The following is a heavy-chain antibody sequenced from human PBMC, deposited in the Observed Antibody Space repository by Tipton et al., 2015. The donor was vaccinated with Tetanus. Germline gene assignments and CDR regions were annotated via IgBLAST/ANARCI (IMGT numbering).Heavy chain of an antibody. CDR2: IYYSGST. Sequence: TLSLTCDVSGGPVSSSNWWSWVRQAPGKGLEWIGYIYYSGSTNYNPSLKSRVTISVGTSKNQFSLKLSSVTAADTAVYYCARGTGDYWGQGTLVTVSS. CDR1: GGPVSSSNW. V-gene: IGHV4-4*02. CDR3: ARGTGDY. J-gene: IGHJ4*02. D-gene: IGHD1-14*01.